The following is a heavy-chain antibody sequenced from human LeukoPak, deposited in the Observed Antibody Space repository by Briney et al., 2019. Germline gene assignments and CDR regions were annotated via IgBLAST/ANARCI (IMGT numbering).Heavy chain of an antibody. V-gene: IGHV3-7*01. CDR1: GFTFSSYW. CDR3: ARSWFGEFANWFDP. Sequence: GGSLRLSCAASGFTFSSYWMSWVRQAPGKGLEWVANIKKDGTEKKYVDSVKGRFTISRDNAKNSLYLQMNSLRAEDTAVYYCARSWFGEFANWFDPWGQGTLVTVSS. J-gene: IGHJ5*02. D-gene: IGHD3-10*01. CDR2: IKKDGTEK.